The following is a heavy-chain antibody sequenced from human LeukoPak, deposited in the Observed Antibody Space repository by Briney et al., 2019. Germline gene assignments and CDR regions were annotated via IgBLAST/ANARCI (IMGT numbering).Heavy chain of an antibody. CDR3: ARGPGYDYVWGSYRFPHDAFDI. V-gene: IGHV1-8*01. Sequence: ASVRVSCTASGYTFTHYDIHWVRQAPGQGLEWMGWMNPNSGNTGYSQKFQGRVTMPRNTSISTAYMELSSLRSEDTAVYYCARGPGYDYVWGSYRFPHDAFDIWGQGTMVTVSS. D-gene: IGHD3-16*02. J-gene: IGHJ3*02. CDR2: MNPNSGNT. CDR1: GYTFTHYD.